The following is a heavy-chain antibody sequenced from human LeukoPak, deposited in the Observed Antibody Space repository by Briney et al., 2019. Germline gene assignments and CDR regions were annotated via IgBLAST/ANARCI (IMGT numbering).Heavy chain of an antibody. CDR2: IRGGGGSA. Sequence: GGSLRLSCTASGFTFSAYAMMWVRQAPGKGPEWVSAIRGGGGSAFYADSVKGRFTISRDNSKYTLFLQMNSLRAEDTAVYYCASIAVAGADFDYWGQGTLVTVSS. V-gene: IGHV3-23*01. J-gene: IGHJ4*02. D-gene: IGHD6-19*01. CDR3: ASIAVAGADFDY. CDR1: GFTFSAYA.